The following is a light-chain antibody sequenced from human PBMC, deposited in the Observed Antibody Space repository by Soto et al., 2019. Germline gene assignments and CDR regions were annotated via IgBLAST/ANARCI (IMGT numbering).Light chain of an antibody. V-gene: IGKV4-1*01. CDR2: WAS. Sequence: DSVMTQSPDSLAVSLGERATINCKSSQSVLYSSNNKNYLAWYQQKPGQPPKLLIYWASTRESGVPDRFSGSGSGTDFTLTISSLQAEDVAVYYCQQYYSTPQGLTFGGGTKVDIK. CDR1: QSVLYSSNNKNY. J-gene: IGKJ4*01. CDR3: QQYYSTPQGLT.